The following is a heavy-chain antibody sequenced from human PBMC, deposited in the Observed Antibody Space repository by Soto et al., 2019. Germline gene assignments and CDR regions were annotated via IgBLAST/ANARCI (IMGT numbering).Heavy chain of an antibody. J-gene: IGHJ4*02. CDR3: TRDVPGGSYYFGY. V-gene: IGHV1-46*03. D-gene: IGHD1-26*01. CDR2: INPSGGST. CDR1: GYSFTNYY. Sequence: GASVKVSCKTSGYSFTNYYMHWVRQAPGQGLEWMGIINPSGGSTSYAQKFHGRVTMTRDTSTSTVDMELSSLRFEDAAVYYCTRDVPGGSYYFGYWGQGTLVTVSS.